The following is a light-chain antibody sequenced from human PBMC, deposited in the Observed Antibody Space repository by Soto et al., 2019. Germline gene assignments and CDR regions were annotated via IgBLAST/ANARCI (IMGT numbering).Light chain of an antibody. Sequence: QSVLTQPASVSGSPGQSITISCTGTSSDVGGFIFVSWYQQHPGRAPKLMISDVSNRPSGVSNRFSGSKSGNTASLTISGLQADDDADYYCVSYTTSASYVFGTGTKLTVL. J-gene: IGLJ1*01. CDR2: DVS. CDR3: VSYTTSASYV. V-gene: IGLV2-14*01. CDR1: SSDVGGFIF.